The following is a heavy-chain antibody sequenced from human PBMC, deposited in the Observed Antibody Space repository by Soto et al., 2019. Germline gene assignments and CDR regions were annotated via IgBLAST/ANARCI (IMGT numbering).Heavy chain of an antibody. Sequence: AGSRIRKAPGKGLEWVSAISGSGGSTYYADSVKGRFTISRDNSKNTLYLQMNSLRAEDTAVYYCAKGRMATSKFAYWGQGTLVTVSS. CDR3: AKGRMATSKFAY. D-gene: IGHD5-12*01. CDR2: ISGSGGST. CDR1: A. J-gene: IGHJ4*02. V-gene: IGHV3-23*01.